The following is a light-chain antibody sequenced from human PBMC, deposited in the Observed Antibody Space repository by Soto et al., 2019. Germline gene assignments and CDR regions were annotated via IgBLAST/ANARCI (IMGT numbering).Light chain of an antibody. CDR1: QGISRS. J-gene: IGKJ5*01. Sequence: IQMSQSASSVSASVGDRVTISCQASQGISRSLAWYQQKPGKAPKLLIYAASSLQSGVPSRFSGSGFGTDFTLTISSLQPEDSAIYYCQQADTFPITFGQGTRLAI. CDR2: AAS. V-gene: IGKV1D-12*01. CDR3: QQADTFPIT.